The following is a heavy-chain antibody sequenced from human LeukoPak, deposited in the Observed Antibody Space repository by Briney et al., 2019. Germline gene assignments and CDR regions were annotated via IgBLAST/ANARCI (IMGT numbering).Heavy chain of an antibody. CDR1: GFTYSSYA. CDR2: ISGSGGST. V-gene: IGHV3-23*01. Sequence: GGSLRLSCAASGFTYSSYAMSWVRQAPGTGLEWVSGISGSGGSTYSADSVKGRFTISRDNSKNTLYLQMNNLRAEDTAVYYCARGELGGWYSYFDYWGQGTLVTVSS. CDR3: ARGELGGWYSYFDY. J-gene: IGHJ4*02. D-gene: IGHD6-19*01.